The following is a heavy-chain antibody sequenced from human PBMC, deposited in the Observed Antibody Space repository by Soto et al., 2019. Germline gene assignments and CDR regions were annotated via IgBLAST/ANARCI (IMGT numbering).Heavy chain of an antibody. V-gene: IGHV1-2*02. CDR1: GDTFTSNY. D-gene: IGHD1-1*01. CDR2: INPKSGGT. Sequence: GALLTGYWKASGDTFTSNYVRWVRQATVQGFEWMGWINPKSGGTNYPQKFQCRVTMTRDRSLSTVYMTLARLTSEDTATYFCAHEKSGRGTEPFDYWGPGTLVTVSS. J-gene: IGHJ4*02. CDR3: AHEKSGRGTEPFDY.